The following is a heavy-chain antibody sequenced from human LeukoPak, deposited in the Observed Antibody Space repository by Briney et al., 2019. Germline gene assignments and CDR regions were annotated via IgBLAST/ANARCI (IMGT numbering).Heavy chain of an antibody. Sequence: GGSPRLSCAASGFTFSSYAMSWVRQAPGKGLEWVSTISGSGGSTYYADSVKGRFTISRDNSKNTLYLQMYSLRAEDTAIYYCAKHPGDNYYDSSGYSADAEYFQYWGQGTLVTVSS. D-gene: IGHD3-22*01. J-gene: IGHJ1*01. CDR1: GFTFSSYA. CDR3: AKHPGDNYYDSSGYSADAEYFQY. V-gene: IGHV3-23*01. CDR2: ISGSGGST.